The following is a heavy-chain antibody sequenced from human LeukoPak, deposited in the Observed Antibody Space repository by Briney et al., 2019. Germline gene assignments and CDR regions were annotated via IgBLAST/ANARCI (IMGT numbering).Heavy chain of an antibody. Sequence: ASVKVSCKASGYSFTNYDINWVRQATGHGLEWMGWMNPNSGTVGYAQKFQGRVTMTRNASISAAYMELSSLTSEDAAVYYCTRGASDYWGENYFDYWGQGSLVTVSS. CDR2: MNPNSGTV. J-gene: IGHJ4*02. D-gene: IGHD7-27*01. CDR1: GYSFTNYD. V-gene: IGHV1-8*01. CDR3: TRGASDYWGENYFDY.